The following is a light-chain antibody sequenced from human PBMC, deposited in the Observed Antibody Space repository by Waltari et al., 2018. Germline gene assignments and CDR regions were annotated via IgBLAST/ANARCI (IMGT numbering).Light chain of an antibody. CDR2: EVS. CDR3: SSYADNTLV. CDR1: SSDY. V-gene: IGLV2-8*01. J-gene: IGLJ3*02. Sequence: QSALTQPPSASGSPGQSVTISCTGTSSDYVPWFQHHPGKAPKPMIYEVSKRPSRVPDRFSGSKSGNTASLTVSGLQADDEAHYYCSSYADNTLVFGGGTKLTVL.